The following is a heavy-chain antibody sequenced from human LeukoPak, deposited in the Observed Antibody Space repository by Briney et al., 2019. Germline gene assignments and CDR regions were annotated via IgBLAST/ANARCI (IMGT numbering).Heavy chain of an antibody. CDR2: IKQDGSEK. V-gene: IGHV3-7*01. Sequence: PGGSLRLSCAASGFTFSDYYMSWIRQAPEKGLEWVANIKQDGSEKYYVDSVKGRFTISRDNAKNSLYLQMNSLRAEDTAVDYCASTTLAGSRDVWGQGTTVTVSS. J-gene: IGHJ6*02. CDR3: ASTTLAGSRDV. D-gene: IGHD3-3*02. CDR1: GFTFSDYY.